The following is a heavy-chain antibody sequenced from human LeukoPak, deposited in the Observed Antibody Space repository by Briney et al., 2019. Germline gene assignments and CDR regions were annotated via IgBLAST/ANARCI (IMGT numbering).Heavy chain of an antibody. J-gene: IGHJ4*02. D-gene: IGHD6-13*01. CDR2: IKQDGSEE. CDR1: GFILSDYW. Sequence: GGSLRLSCAASGFILSDYWMSWVRQAPGKGLEWEADIKQDGSEEYYVDSVKGRFTISRDNAKNSLFLQMNSLRAEDTAVYYCARGPYSRDNFDYWGQGTLVTVSS. V-gene: IGHV3-7*03. CDR3: ARGPYSRDNFDY.